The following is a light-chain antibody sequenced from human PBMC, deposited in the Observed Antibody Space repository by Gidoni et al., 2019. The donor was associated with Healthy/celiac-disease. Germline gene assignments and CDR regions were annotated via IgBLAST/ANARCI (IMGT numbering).Light chain of an antibody. CDR1: NIGSKS. Sequence: SHVLTQPPPVSVAPGKTARITRGGNNIGSKSVHWYQQKPGQAPVLVVYDDSDRPSGIPERFSGSNSGNTATLTISRVEAGDEADYYCQAWDSSSDHPVFGGGTKLTV. J-gene: IGLJ2*01. CDR3: QAWDSSSDHPV. V-gene: IGLV3-21*03. CDR2: DDS.